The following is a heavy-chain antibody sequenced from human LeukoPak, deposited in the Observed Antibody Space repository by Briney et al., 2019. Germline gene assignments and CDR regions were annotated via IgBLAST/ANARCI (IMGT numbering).Heavy chain of an antibody. CDR3: AREDAVGGFDY. CDR1: RHTLTGYY. J-gene: IGHJ4*02. CDR2: INPHSGGT. V-gene: IGHV1-2*02. D-gene: IGHD6-19*01. Sequence: ASVTVSCQASRHTLTGYYMHWVRPAPGQGGGWMGLINPHSGGTNYAQKFEGRVTMTRDKSISTGYLELSRLRADDTAVYYCAREDAVGGFDYWGQGTLVTVSS.